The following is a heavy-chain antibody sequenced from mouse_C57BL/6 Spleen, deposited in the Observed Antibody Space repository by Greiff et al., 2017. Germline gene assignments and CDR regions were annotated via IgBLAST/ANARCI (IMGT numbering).Heavy chain of an antibody. CDR2: IHPNSGST. J-gene: IGHJ2*01. Sequence: QRQQPVAELVKPGASVKLSCKASGYTFTSYWMHWVKQRPGQGLEWIGMIHPNSGSTNYNEKFKSKATLTVDKSSSTAYMQLSSLTSEDSAVXYCARRRDYYGSTDYWGQGTTLTVSS. CDR1: GYTFTSYW. CDR3: ARRRDYYGSTDY. D-gene: IGHD1-1*01. V-gene: IGHV1-64*01.